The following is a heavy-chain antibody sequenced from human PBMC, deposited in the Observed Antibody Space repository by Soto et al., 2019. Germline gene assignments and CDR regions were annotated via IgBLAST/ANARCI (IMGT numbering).Heavy chain of an antibody. D-gene: IGHD5-12*01. J-gene: IGHJ4*02. CDR2: VVPIVDTS. V-gene: IGHV1-69*12. CDR3: VRVVAIPGYPGY. CDR1: GGTFSSYA. Sequence: QVQLVQSGAEVRQPASSVKVSCKTSGGTFSSYAISWVRQAPGQGLEWMGGVVPIVDTSTYAQKFQGRVTITADESTSTAYRGRSSLRSDEPAVYYCVRVVAIPGYPGYGGQGTLVTVPS.